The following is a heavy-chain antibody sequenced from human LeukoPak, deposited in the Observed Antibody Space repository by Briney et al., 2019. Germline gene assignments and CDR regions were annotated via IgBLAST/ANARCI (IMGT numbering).Heavy chain of an antibody. CDR3: AHIYSNYDFWSGYQGNAFDI. Sequence: KESGPTLVKPTQTLTLTCTFSGFSLSTSGVGVGWIRQPPGKALDWLALIYWNDDNRYSPSLKSRVTITKDTSKNQVVLTMTNMDPVDTATYYCAHIYSNYDFWSGYQGNAFDIWGQRTMVTVSS. CDR1: GFSLSTSGVG. V-gene: IGHV2-5*01. J-gene: IGHJ3*02. D-gene: IGHD3-3*01. CDR2: IYWNDDN.